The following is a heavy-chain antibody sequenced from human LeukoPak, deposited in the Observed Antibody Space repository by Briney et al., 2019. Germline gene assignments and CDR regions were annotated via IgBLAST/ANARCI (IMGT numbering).Heavy chain of an antibody. CDR2: IKQGGSEK. CDR3: ARVQGSSGPGIFEY. V-gene: IGHV3-7*01. J-gene: IGHJ4*02. CDR1: GYTLSKSR. D-gene: IGHD6-19*01. Sequence: GGSLRLSCAASGYTLSKSRISCVRETPGRGVECVAHIKQGGSEKLYVHSVKGRLPISRDNAKNSLYLQMNSLRVEDTAVYYCARVQGSSGPGIFEYWGQGTLVTVSS.